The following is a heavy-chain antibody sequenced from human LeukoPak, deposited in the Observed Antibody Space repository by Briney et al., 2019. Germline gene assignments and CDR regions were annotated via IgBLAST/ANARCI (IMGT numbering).Heavy chain of an antibody. CDR1: GFTFSSYA. Sequence: GGSLRLSCVASGFTFSSYAMHWVRQAPGKGLEWVAVISYDGSNKYYADSVKGRFTISRDNPKNTLYLQMNSLRAEDTAVYYCASGLGYCSSTSCLRDAFDIWGQGTMVTVSS. CDR3: ASGLGYCSSTSCLRDAFDI. J-gene: IGHJ3*02. CDR2: ISYDGSNK. D-gene: IGHD2-2*01. V-gene: IGHV3-30*04.